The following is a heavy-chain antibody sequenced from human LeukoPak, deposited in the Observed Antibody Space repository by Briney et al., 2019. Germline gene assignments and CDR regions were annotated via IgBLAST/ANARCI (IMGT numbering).Heavy chain of an antibody. Sequence: PSETLSVTCTVSGGSISTTYWSWVRQPPGKGLEWIAYIYHSETNFNPSLKSRVTISADTSKNQFSLELSSVTAADTAVYYCARLNAYNSVFDIWGQGTMVTVSS. J-gene: IGHJ3*02. D-gene: IGHD1-1*01. CDR1: GGSISTTY. CDR2: IYHSET. V-gene: IGHV4-59*08. CDR3: ARLNAYNSVFDI.